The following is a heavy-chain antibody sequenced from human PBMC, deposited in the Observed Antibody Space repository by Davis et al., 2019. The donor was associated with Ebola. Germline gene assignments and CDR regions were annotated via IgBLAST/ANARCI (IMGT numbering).Heavy chain of an antibody. CDR2: IYYSGST. Sequence: SETLSLTSAVYGGSFSGYYWSWIRQPPGKGLEWIGYIYYSGSTNYNPSLKSRVTISVDTSKNQFSLKLSSVTAADTAVYYCARDITMKDWGQGTLVTVSS. CDR1: GGSFSGYY. D-gene: IGHD3-22*01. J-gene: IGHJ4*02. CDR3: ARDITMKD. V-gene: IGHV4-59*08.